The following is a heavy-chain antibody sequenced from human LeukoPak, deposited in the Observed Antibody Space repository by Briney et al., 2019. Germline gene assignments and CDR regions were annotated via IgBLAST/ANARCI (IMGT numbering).Heavy chain of an antibody. CDR3: ARCMVLSQGWRNWLDP. V-gene: IGHV3-23*01. Sequence: GGPLTLSCAASGFDLTTYPMPGVRQPPAKGLEWFSSKKIGGGGTYYAYSVTGRFTISRDNSENTLHLQMNNLRVEDTARYFCARCMVLSQGWRNWLDPWGQGTLVTVSS. CDR1: GFDLTTYP. D-gene: IGHD6-13*01. J-gene: IGHJ5*02. CDR2: KKIGGGGT.